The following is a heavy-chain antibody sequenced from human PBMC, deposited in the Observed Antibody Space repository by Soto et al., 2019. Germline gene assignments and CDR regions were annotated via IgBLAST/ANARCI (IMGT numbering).Heavy chain of an antibody. CDR1: GYTFTGYY. CDR2: INPNSGGT. CDR3: ARDQVCVAADGTQGRRYYYYAMDV. J-gene: IGHJ6*02. D-gene: IGHD6-13*01. Sequence: WASVKVSCKASGYTFTGYYMHWVRQAPGQGLEWMGWINPNSGGTNYAQKFQGWVTMTRDTSISTAYMELSRLRSDDTAVYYCARDQVCVAADGTQGRRYYYYAMDVWGQGTTVTVSS. V-gene: IGHV1-2*04.